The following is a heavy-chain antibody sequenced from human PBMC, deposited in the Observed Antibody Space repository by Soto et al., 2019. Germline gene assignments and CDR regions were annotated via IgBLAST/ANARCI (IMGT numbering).Heavy chain of an antibody. CDR3: ARDKILLWFGESPE. CDR2: ISSSGSTI. D-gene: IGHD3-10*01. J-gene: IGHJ4*02. V-gene: IGHV3-11*01. CDR1: GFTFSDYY. Sequence: GGSLRLSCAASGFTFSDYYISWIRQAPGKGLEWVSYISSSGSTIYYADSVKGRFTISRDNAKNSLYLQMNSLRAEDTAVYYCARDKILLWFGESPEGGQGTLVTVSS.